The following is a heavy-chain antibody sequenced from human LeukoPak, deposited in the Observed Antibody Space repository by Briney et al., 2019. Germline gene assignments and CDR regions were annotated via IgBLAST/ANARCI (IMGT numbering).Heavy chain of an antibody. D-gene: IGHD3-10*01. V-gene: IGHV1-2*02. CDR1: GYTFTDYY. J-gene: IGHJ4*02. CDR3: ARHPMVREPYDY. CDR2: INPNSGGT. Sequence: GASVKVSCKASGYTFTDYYMHWVRQAPGQGLEWMGWINPNSGGTNYAQKFQGRVTMTRDTSISTAYMGLSRLRSDDTAVYYCARHPMVREPYDYWGQGTLVTVSS.